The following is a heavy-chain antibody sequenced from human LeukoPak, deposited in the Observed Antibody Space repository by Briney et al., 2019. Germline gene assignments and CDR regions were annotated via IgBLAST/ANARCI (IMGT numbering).Heavy chain of an antibody. CDR1: SGSFSNYY. J-gene: IGHJ4*02. V-gene: IGHV4-34*01. CDR2: INQSGST. D-gene: IGHD1-26*01. CDR3: ARGALKWELPPVRARKSYYFDY. Sequence: SETLSLTCAVYSGSFSNYYWSWIRQPPGKGLEWIGEINQSGSTNYNPSLKSRVTISVDTSKNHFSLKLSSVTAADTAVYYCARGALKWELPPVRARKSYYFDYWGQGTLVTVSS.